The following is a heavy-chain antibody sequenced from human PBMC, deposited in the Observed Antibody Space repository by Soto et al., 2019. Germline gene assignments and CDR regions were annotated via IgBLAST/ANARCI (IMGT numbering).Heavy chain of an antibody. J-gene: IGHJ6*02. V-gene: IGHV1-18*01. D-gene: IGHD2-2*01. CDR3: ARSGLDIVLVPAARNYGMDV. CDR1: GYTFTSYG. CDR2: ISAYNGDT. Sequence: ASVKVSCKASGYTFTSYGISWVRQAPGQGLEWMGWISAYNGDTNYAQKFQGRVTITADESTSTAYMELSSLRSEDTAVYYCARSGLDIVLVPAARNYGMDVWGQGTTVTVSS.